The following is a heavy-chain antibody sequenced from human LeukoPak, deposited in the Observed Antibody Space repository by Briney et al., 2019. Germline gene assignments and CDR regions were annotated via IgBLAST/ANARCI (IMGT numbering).Heavy chain of an antibody. CDR1: GFTFSSYA. Sequence: SGGSLRLSCAASGFTFSSYAMHWVRQAPGKGLEWVAVISYDGSNKYYADSVKGRFTISRDNSKNTLYLQMNSLRAEDTAVYYCARDQGGYYRKFIDYWGQGTLVTVSS. CDR3: ARDQGGYYRKFIDY. D-gene: IGHD3-3*01. J-gene: IGHJ4*02. V-gene: IGHV3-30*01. CDR2: ISYDGSNK.